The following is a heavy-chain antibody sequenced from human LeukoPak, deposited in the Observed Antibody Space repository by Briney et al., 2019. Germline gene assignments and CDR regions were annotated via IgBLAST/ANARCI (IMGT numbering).Heavy chain of an antibody. J-gene: IGHJ4*02. CDR2: IYSGGST. Sequence: GGSLRLSCAASGFTVSSNYMTWVRQAPGKGLEWVSVIYSGGSTYYSDSVKGRFTISRDNSKNTLYLQMNSLRAEDMAVYYCASTVSGFGELNYWGQGTLVTVSS. D-gene: IGHD3-10*01. V-gene: IGHV3-66*02. CDR1: GFTVSSNY. CDR3: ASTVSGFGELNY.